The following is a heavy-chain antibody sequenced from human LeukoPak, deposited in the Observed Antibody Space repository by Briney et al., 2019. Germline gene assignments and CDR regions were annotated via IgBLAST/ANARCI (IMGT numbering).Heavy chain of an antibody. J-gene: IGHJ4*02. CDR2: ITGDGGRT. D-gene: IGHD1/OR15-1a*01. CDR3: AKDEKPDAKWNIDY. V-gene: IGHV3-23*01. Sequence: GGSLRLSCAASGFSFSTYTMSCVRQAPGKGLEWVSGITGDGGRTVYADSVKGRFTISRDNSKNTVWLQMNSLRAEDMAVYYCAKDEKPDAKWNIDYWGQGTLVTVSS. CDR1: GFSFSTYT.